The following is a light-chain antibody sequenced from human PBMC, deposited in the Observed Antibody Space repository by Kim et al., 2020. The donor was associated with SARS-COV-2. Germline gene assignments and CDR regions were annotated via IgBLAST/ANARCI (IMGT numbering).Light chain of an antibody. CDR1: QSISSW. CDR2: ESS. CDR3: QQYNSYPLT. Sequence: DNQMTQSPSTLSASVGDRVTISCRASQSISSWLAWYQQKPGKAPNLLIYESSSLESGVPSRFSGSGSGTEFTLTISSLQPDDFATYYCQQYNSYPLTFGGGTKVDIK. V-gene: IGKV1-5*03. J-gene: IGKJ4*01.